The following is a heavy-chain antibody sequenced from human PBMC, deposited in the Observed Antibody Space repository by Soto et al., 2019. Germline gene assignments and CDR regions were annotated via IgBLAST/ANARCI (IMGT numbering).Heavy chain of an antibody. CDR1: GFTFDDYA. D-gene: IGHD6-6*01. CDR3: AITSRDYSSSSRDYYYYYMDV. CDR2: ISWNSGSI. J-gene: IGHJ6*03. Sequence: EVQLVESGGGLVQPGRSLRLSCAASGFTFDDYAMHWVRQAPGKGLEWVAGISWNSGSIGYADSVKGRFTISRDNAKNSLYLQMNSLRAEDTALYYFAITSRDYSSSSRDYYYYYMDVWGKGTTVTVSS. V-gene: IGHV3-9*01.